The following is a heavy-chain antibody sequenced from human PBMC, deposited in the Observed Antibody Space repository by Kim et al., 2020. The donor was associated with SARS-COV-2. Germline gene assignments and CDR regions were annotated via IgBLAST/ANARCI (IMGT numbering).Heavy chain of an antibody. CDR3: AKSIFGSYYSPNFDY. Sequence: GGSLRLSCAASGFTFSSYAMSWVRQAPGKGLEWVSVIYSGGSSTYYADSVKGRFTISRDNSKNTLYLQMNSLRAEDTAVYYCAKSIFGSYYSPNFDYWGQGTLVTVSS. D-gene: IGHD1-26*01. CDR2: IYSGGSST. V-gene: IGHV3-23*03. J-gene: IGHJ4*02. CDR1: GFTFSSYA.